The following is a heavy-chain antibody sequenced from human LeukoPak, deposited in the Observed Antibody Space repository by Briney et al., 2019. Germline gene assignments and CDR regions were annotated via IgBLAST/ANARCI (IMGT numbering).Heavy chain of an antibody. CDR3: AREVEVGATFSSGY. J-gene: IGHJ4*02. D-gene: IGHD1-26*01. CDR1: GFTFSSYS. Sequence: GGSLRLSCAASGFTFSSYSMNWVRQAPGKGLEWVSSISSSSSYIYYADSVKGRFTISRDNAKNSLYLQTNSLRAEDPAVYYCAREVEVGATFSSGYWGQGTLVTVSS. V-gene: IGHV3-21*01. CDR2: ISSSSSYI.